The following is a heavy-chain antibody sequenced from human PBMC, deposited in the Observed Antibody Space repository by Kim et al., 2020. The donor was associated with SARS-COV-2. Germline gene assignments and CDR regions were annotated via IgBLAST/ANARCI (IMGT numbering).Heavy chain of an antibody. CDR3: ARDLNTMVRGVIIPPYYYGMDV. CDR1: GYTFTSYY. Sequence: ASVKVSCKASGYTFTSYYMHWVRQAPGQGLEWMGIINPSGGSTSYAQKFQGIVTMTRDTSTSTVYMELSSLRSEDTAVYYCARDLNTMVRGVIIPPYYYGMDVWGQGTTVTVSS. V-gene: IGHV1-46*01. D-gene: IGHD3-10*01. J-gene: IGHJ6*02. CDR2: INPSGGST.